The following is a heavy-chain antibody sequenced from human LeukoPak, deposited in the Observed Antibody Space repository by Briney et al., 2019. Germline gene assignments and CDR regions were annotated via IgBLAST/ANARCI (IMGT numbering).Heavy chain of an antibody. V-gene: IGHV4-34*01. Sequence: SETLSLTCAVYGGSFSGYYWSWIRQPPGKGLEWIGEINHSGSTNYNPSLKSRVTISVDTSKDQFSLKLSSVTAADTAVYYCASNTLRYCSSTSCPPLDYWGQGTLVTVSS. D-gene: IGHD2-2*01. J-gene: IGHJ4*02. CDR2: INHSGST. CDR3: ASNTLRYCSSTSCPPLDY. CDR1: GGSFSGYY.